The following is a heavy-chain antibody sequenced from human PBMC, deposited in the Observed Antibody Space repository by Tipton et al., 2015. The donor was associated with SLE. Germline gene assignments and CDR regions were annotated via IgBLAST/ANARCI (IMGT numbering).Heavy chain of an antibody. CDR2: ISDSGSST. J-gene: IGHJ3*02. D-gene: IGHD3-10*01. CDR1: GFTFSSYA. V-gene: IGHV3-23*01. Sequence: SLRLSCAASGFTFSSYAMSWVRQAPGKGLEWVSSISDSGSSTLYADSVKGRFRISRDNSKNTLYVQMDSLRAEDTAVYYCAKRSGSYVAFDIWGQGTMVTVSS. CDR3: AKRSGSYVAFDI.